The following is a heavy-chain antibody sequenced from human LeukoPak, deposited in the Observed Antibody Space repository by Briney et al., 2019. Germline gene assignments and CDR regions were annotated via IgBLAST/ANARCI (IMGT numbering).Heavy chain of an antibody. J-gene: IGHJ4*02. CDR2: ITNSGNSK. CDR1: EFTFSSYS. Sequence: GGSLRLSCAASEFTFSSYSMNWVRQAPGKGLEWVSYITNSGNSKSYADSVKGRFTISRDNTKNSLYLQMNSLRAEDTAVYYCAKGGYSYGDIDYWGQGTLVTVSS. CDR3: AKGGYSYGDIDY. D-gene: IGHD5-18*01. V-gene: IGHV3-48*01.